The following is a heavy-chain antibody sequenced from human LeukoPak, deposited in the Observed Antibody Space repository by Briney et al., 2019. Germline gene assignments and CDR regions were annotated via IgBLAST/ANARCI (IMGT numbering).Heavy chain of an antibody. J-gene: IGHJ6*03. CDR3: ASITMVRGVKAYYYYMDV. Sequence: GGSLRLSCAASGFTFSTYSMNWVRQAPGKGLEWVSSISSSSSYIYYADSVKGRFTISRDNAKNSLYLQMNSLRAEDTAVYYCASITMVRGVKAYYYYMDVWGKGTTVTVSS. V-gene: IGHV3-21*04. D-gene: IGHD3-10*01. CDR1: GFTFSTYS. CDR2: ISSSSSYI.